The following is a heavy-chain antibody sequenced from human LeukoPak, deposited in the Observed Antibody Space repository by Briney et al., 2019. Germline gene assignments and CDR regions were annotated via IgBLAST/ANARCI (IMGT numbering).Heavy chain of an antibody. V-gene: IGHV4-38-2*01. J-gene: IGHJ4*02. D-gene: IGHD3-22*01. CDR3: ARPGYYYDSSGYHYRDY. CDR1: GYSISSGYY. CDR2: IYHSGST. Sequence: SGTLSLTCAVSGYSISSGYYWGWIRQPPGQGLEWIGSIYHSGSTYYNPSLKSRVTISVDTSKNQFSLKLSSVTATDTAVYYCARPGYYYDSSGYHYRDYWGQGTLVTVSS.